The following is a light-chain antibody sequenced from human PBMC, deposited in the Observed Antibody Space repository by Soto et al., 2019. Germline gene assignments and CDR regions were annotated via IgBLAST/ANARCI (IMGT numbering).Light chain of an antibody. Sequence: GVSMSAAALSLSTGERATLSCRASQSVSSNLAWYQQKPGQAPRLLIYGASTRATGIPATFSGSGSGTEFTLTISSLQSEDFAVYYCQQHHNGPSHITFGPGTKVD. J-gene: IGKJ3*01. CDR2: GAS. CDR3: QQHHNGPSHIT. V-gene: IGKV3-15*01. CDR1: QSVSSN.